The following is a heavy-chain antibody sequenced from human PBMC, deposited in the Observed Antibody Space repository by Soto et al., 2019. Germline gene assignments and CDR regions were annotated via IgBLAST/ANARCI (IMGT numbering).Heavy chain of an antibody. D-gene: IGHD3-3*01. Sequence: GGSLRLSCAASGFTFNTYSMNWVRQAPGKGLEWVSGISSSSRHIYYADSVQGRFTISRDNAKSSLFLQMDSLRAEDTAVYYCARFPPFGVVPGFDYWGQGTLVTVSS. CDR1: GFTFNTYS. CDR3: ARFPPFGVVPGFDY. J-gene: IGHJ4*02. CDR2: ISSSSRHI. V-gene: IGHV3-21*01.